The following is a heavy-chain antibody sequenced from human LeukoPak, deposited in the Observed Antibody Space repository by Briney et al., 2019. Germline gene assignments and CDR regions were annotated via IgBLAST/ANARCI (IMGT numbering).Heavy chain of an antibody. J-gene: IGHJ6*02. V-gene: IGHV3-48*03. CDR3: ARTYYYDSSGYSQYYYGMDV. D-gene: IGHD3-22*01. CDR1: GFSFSSYE. CDR2: ISSSGSTI. Sequence: GGSLRLSCAASGFSFSSYEMNWVRQAPGKGLEWVSYISSSGSTIYYADSVKGRFTISRDNAKNSLYLQMNSLRAEDTAVYYCARTYYYDSSGYSQYYYGMDVWGQRTTVTVSS.